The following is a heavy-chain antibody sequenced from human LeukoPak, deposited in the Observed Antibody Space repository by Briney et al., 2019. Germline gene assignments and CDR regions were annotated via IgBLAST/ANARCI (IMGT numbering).Heavy chain of an antibody. CDR2: INPTTGST. D-gene: IGHD1-1*01. J-gene: IGHJ6*03. CDR3: ARDPGLTTDYYYMDV. Sequence: ASVKVSCKASGYTFTTYYIQWVRQAPGQRLEWLGIINPTTGSTTYAQKFQGRVTMTRDMSTGTVYMEVSSLRSEDTAVYYCARDPGLTTDYYYMDVWGKGTTVTISS. CDR1: GYTFTTYY. V-gene: IGHV1-46*01.